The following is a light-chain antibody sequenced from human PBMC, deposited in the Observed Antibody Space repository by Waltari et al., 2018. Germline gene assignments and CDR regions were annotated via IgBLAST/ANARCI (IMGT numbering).Light chain of an antibody. CDR2: SNN. J-gene: IGLJ1*01. V-gene: IGLV1-44*01. Sequence: QSVLTQQPSASGYPRQWVSIACSGSSSNSGSNTLQYYQQLPGTAPKVLVYSNNQRPSGFPARFSGSKSATSASLAISGLQSEDEADYYCAAWDDSLNGFVFGTGTRFTVL. CDR1: SSNSGSNT. CDR3: AAWDDSLNGFV.